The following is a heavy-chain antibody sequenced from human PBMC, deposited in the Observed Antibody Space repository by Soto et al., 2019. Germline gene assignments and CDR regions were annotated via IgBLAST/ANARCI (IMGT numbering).Heavy chain of an antibody. Sequence: QVQLQESGPGLVKPSQTLSLTCTVSGGSISSGGYYWSWIRQHPGKGLEWIGYIYYSGSTYYNPSLKSRPTPSVATSKTQCSLKLSSVTAADTAVYYGARGSGIWGFDWLNYGMDVWGQGTTVTVSS. V-gene: IGHV4-31*03. J-gene: IGHJ6*02. D-gene: IGHD3-9*01. CDR3: ARGSGIWGFDWLNYGMDV. CDR1: GGSISSGGYY. CDR2: IYYSGST.